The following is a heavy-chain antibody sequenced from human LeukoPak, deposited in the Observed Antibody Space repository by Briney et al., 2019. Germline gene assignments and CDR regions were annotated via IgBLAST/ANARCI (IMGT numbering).Heavy chain of an antibody. CDR1: GGSFSGYY. V-gene: IGHV4-34*01. CDR3: ASRGWETQTELHYFDY. Sequence: PSETLSLTCAVYGGSFSGYYWSWIRRPPGKGLEWIGEINHSGSTNYNPSLKSRVTISVDTSKNQFSLKLSSVTAADTAVYYCASRGWETQTELHYFDYWGQGTLVTVSS. CDR2: INHSGST. D-gene: IGHD1-26*01. J-gene: IGHJ4*02.